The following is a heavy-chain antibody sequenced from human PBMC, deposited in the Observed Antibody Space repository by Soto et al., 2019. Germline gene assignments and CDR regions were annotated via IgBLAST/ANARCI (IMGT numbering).Heavy chain of an antibody. D-gene: IGHD6-13*01. Sequence: SETLSLTCTVSGGSISSYYWSWIRQPPGKGLEWIGYIYYSGSTNYNPSLKSRVTISVDTSKNQFSLKLSSVTAADTAVYYCARHVSAGWFDPWGQGTLVTVS. CDR1: GGSISSYY. CDR3: ARHVSAGWFDP. J-gene: IGHJ5*02. V-gene: IGHV4-59*08. CDR2: IYYSGST.